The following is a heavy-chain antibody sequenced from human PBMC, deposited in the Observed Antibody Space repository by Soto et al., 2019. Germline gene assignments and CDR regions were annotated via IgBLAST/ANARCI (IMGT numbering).Heavy chain of an antibody. CDR1: GFTFSSYA. Sequence: GGSLRLSCAASGFTFSSYAMSWVRQAPGKGLEWVSAISGSGGSTYYADSVKGRFTISRDNSKNTLYLQMSSLRAEDTAVYYCAKDEKGIAARNVDYWGQGTLVTVLL. D-gene: IGHD6-6*01. J-gene: IGHJ4*02. CDR3: AKDEKGIAARNVDY. V-gene: IGHV3-23*01. CDR2: ISGSGGST.